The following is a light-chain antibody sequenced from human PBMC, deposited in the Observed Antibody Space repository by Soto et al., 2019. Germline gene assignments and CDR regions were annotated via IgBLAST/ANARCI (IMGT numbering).Light chain of an antibody. CDR1: SSNIGSNT. Sequence: QSVLTQPPSASGTPGQRVTISCSGSSSNIGSNTVNWYQQLPGTAPKLLIYNKNQRPSGVPDRFSGSKSGTSASLAISGLQSGDEADYYCAAWDDSLNGYVFGTGTKLTVL. CDR2: NKN. V-gene: IGLV1-44*01. J-gene: IGLJ1*01. CDR3: AAWDDSLNGYV.